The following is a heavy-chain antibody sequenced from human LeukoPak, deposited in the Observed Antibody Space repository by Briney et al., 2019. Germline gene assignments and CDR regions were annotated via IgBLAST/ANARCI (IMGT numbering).Heavy chain of an antibody. D-gene: IGHD6-13*01. CDR2: IDHSGST. CDR3: ARGNHKRYSSSWYRPFDY. Sequence: SGTLSLTCAVSGGSIINSNWWSWVRQPPGKGLEWIGEIDHSGSTNYNPSLKSRVTISVDTSKNQFSLKLSSVTAADTAVYYCARGNHKRYSSSWYRPFDYWGQGTLVTVS. J-gene: IGHJ4*02. V-gene: IGHV4-4*02. CDR1: GGSIINSNW.